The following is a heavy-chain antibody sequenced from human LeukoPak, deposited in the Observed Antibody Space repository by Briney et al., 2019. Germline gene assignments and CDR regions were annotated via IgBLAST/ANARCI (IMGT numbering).Heavy chain of an antibody. CDR3: ARRYCSGGSCYSGVEGIDY. CDR2: IWYDGSNK. CDR1: GFTFSSYG. V-gene: IGHV3-33*01. J-gene: IGHJ4*02. Sequence: PGGSLRLSCAASGFTFSSYGMHWVRQAPGKGLEWVAVIWYDGSNKYYADSVKGRFTISRDNSKNTLYLQMNSLRAEDTAVYYCARRYCSGGSCYSGVEGIDYWGQGTLVTVSS. D-gene: IGHD2-15*01.